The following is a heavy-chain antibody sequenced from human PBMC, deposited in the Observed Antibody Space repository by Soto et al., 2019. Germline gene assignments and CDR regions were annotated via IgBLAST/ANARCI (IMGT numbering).Heavy chain of an antibody. CDR1: GGSISSINW. J-gene: IGHJ3*02. D-gene: IGHD2-15*01. CDR2: IYHSGGT. V-gene: IGHV4-4*02. Sequence: PSETLSLTCAVSGGSISSINWWSWVRQPPGKGLEWIGEIYHSGGTNYNPSLKSRVTISVDKSKNQFSLKLSSVTAADTAVYYCARGDCSGGSCYSVDIWGQGTMVTVSS. CDR3: ARGDCSGGSCYSVDI.